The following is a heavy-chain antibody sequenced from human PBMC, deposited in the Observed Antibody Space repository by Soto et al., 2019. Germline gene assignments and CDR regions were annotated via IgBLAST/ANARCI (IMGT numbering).Heavy chain of an antibody. D-gene: IGHD3-16*01. CDR1: GFTFRSYA. Sequence: QSVVSLRLSCAASGFTFRSYAMAWVRQAPGQGLEWVSVISYNGANTYYADSIKGRFTISRDNSKGTVNLQMNTLRVEDTAVYYCARDIRGPNDFYFDVRGPGGLVT. V-gene: IGHV3-23*01. CDR3: ARDIRGPNDFYFDV. J-gene: IGHJ4*02. CDR2: ISYNGANT.